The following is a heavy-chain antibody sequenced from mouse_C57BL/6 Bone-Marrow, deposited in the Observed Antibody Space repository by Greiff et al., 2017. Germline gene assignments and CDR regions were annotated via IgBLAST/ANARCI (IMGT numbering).Heavy chain of an antibody. CDR3: ARSDYGSSFYWYFDV. V-gene: IGHV14-2*01. J-gene: IGHJ1*03. CDR2: IDPEDGET. D-gene: IGHD1-1*01. Sequence: EVQLQQSGAELVKPGASVKLSCTASGFNIKDYYMHWVKQRTEQGLEWIGKIDPEDGETKYAPKFQGKATITADTSSNTAYLQLSSLTSEDTADYYGARSDYGSSFYWYFDVWGTGTTVTVSS. CDR1: GFNIKDYY.